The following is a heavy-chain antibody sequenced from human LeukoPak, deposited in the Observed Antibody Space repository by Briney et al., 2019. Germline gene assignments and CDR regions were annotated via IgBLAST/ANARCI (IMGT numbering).Heavy chain of an antibody. J-gene: IGHJ4*02. D-gene: IGHD3-9*01. CDR3: AKGEQVRYPIDY. CDR1: GFTFSSYA. Sequence: PGRSLRLSCAASGFTFSSYAMHWVRQAPGKGLEWVAVISYDGSNKYYADSVKGRFAISRDNSKNTLYLQMNSLRAEDTAVYYCAKGEQVRYPIDYWGQGTLVTVSS. CDR2: ISYDGSNK. V-gene: IGHV3-30*09.